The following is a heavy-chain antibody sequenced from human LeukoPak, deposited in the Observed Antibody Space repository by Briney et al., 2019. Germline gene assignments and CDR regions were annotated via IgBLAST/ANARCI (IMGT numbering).Heavy chain of an antibody. CDR1: SGSLSGYY. J-gene: IGHJ4*02. D-gene: IGHD3-10*01. CDR3: ARDSFGSGSYSDVPFDY. CDR2: IYYSGST. Sequence: TTSGTLSLTCAVYSGSLSGYYWSWIRQPPGKGLEWIGYIYYSGSTNYNPSLKSRVTISVDTSKNQFSLKLSSVTAADTAVYYCARDSFGSGSYSDVPFDYWGQGTLVTVSS. V-gene: IGHV4-59*01.